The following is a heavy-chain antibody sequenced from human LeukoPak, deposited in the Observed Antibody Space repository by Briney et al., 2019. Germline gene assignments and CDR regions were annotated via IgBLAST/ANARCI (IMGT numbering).Heavy chain of an antibody. Sequence: SVKVSCKVSGGTFNTYAISWVRQAPGQGLEWMGGIIPVFGTPDYAQKFQDRVTITADRSTKTVYMELSSLQAENTAFYYCARSWGLQYPPHYFFDYWGQGTLVTVSS. V-gene: IGHV1-69*06. CDR3: ARSWGLQYPPHYFFDY. CDR2: IIPVFGTP. J-gene: IGHJ4*02. D-gene: IGHD3-16*01. CDR1: GGTFNTYA.